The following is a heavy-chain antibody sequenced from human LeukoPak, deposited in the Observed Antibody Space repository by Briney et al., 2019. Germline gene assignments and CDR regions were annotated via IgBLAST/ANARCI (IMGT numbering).Heavy chain of an antibody. J-gene: IGHJ4*02. CDR2: IYYSRST. D-gene: IGHD3-9*01. Sequence: PSQTLSLTCTVSGGSISSGGYYWSWIRQHPGKGLERIGYIYYSRSTYYNPSLKSRVTISVDTSKNQFSLKLSSVTAADTAVYYCARGGLRYFDSWGQGTLVTVSS. CDR1: GGSISSGGYY. V-gene: IGHV4-31*03. CDR3: ARGGLRYFDS.